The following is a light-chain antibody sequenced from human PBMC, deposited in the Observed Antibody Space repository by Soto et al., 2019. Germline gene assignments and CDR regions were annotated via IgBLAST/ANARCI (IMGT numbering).Light chain of an antibody. CDR2: EVS. J-gene: IGLJ3*02. Sequence: QLVLTQPASVSGSPGQSITISCTGTSSDVGGYNYVSWYQQHPGKAPKLMIYEVSNRPSGVSNRFSGSKSGNTASLTISGLQAEDEADYYCSSYTSSSTRVFGGGTKVTFL. V-gene: IGLV2-14*01. CDR3: SSYTSSSTRV. CDR1: SSDVGGYNY.